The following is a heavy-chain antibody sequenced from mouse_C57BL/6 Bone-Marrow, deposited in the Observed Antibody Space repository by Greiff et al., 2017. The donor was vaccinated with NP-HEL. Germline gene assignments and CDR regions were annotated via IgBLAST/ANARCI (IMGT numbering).Heavy chain of an antibody. Sequence: EVKVVESGGGLVQPKGSLKLSCAASGFSFNTYAMNWVRQAPGKGLEWVARIRSKSNNYATYYADSVKDRFTISRDDSESMLYLQMNNLKTEDTAMYYCVTDGEYGVDYWGQGTTLTVSS. CDR3: VTDGEYGVDY. CDR2: IRSKSNNYAT. CDR1: GFSFNTYA. V-gene: IGHV10-1*01. D-gene: IGHD2-13*01. J-gene: IGHJ2*01.